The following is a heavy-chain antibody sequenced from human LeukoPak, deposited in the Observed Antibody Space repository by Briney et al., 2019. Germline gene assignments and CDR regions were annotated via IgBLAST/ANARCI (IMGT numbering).Heavy chain of an antibody. V-gene: IGHV3-30*02. J-gene: IGHJ6*03. CDR1: GFTFSSYG. Sequence: PGGSLRLSCAASGFTFSSYGMHWVRQAPGKGLEWVAFIRYDGSNKYYADSVKGRFTISRDNSKNTLYLQMNSLRAEDTAVYYCARGPYYYDSSGYYWFGDYYYYYYMDVWGKGTTVTVSS. D-gene: IGHD3-22*01. CDR3: ARGPYYYDSSGYYWFGDYYYYYYMDV. CDR2: IRYDGSNK.